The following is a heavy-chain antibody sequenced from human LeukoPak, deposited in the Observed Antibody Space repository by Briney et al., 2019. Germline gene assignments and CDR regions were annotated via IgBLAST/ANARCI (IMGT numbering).Heavy chain of an antibody. CDR3: ARYSSPYYFDS. CDR1: GFTFNTYS. D-gene: IGHD2-21*01. Sequence: GGSLRLSCGASGFTFNTYSMSWARQAPGKGLEWVSYLSSGSSNIQYADSVKGRFTISRDNAKNSLYLQMNSLRAEDTAVYYCARYSSPYYFDSWGQGALVTVSS. CDR2: LSSGSSNI. V-gene: IGHV3-48*01. J-gene: IGHJ4*02.